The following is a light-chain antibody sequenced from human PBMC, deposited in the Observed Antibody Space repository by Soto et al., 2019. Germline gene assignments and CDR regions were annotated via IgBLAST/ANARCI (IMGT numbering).Light chain of an antibody. Sequence: QSALTQPASVSGSPGQSITISCTGTSSDVGGHNYVSWYQQHPGKAPKLLIYVVRNRPSGVSNRFSGSKSGNTASLTISGLQAEDEADYYCSSYTSTSTLVFGTGTKVTVL. CDR1: SSDVGGHNY. CDR3: SSYTSTSTLV. CDR2: VVR. J-gene: IGLJ1*01. V-gene: IGLV2-14*01.